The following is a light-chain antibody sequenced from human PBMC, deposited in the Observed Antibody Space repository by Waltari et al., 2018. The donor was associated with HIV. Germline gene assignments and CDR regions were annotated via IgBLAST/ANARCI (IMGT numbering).Light chain of an antibody. Sequence: SYVLTQAPSVSVAPGQAASITCGGNNIGIKTVHWYQQKPGQAPVLVVYDDTDRPSGIPERFSGSNSGNTATLTISRVEAGDEADYYCQVWDESSEHAVFGGGTKVTVL. CDR1: NIGIKT. CDR3: QVWDESSEHAV. V-gene: IGLV3-21*02. J-gene: IGLJ2*01. CDR2: DDT.